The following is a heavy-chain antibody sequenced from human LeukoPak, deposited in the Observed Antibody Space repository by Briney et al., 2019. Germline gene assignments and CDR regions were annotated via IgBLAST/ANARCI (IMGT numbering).Heavy chain of an antibody. CDR2: ISYDGSNK. Sequence: GGSLRLSCAASGFTFSSYGMHWVRQAPGKGLEWVAVISYDGSNKYYADSVKGRFTISRDNSKNTLYLQMNSLRAEDTAVYYCARDAVVVVVAASNWFDPWGQGTLVTVSS. D-gene: IGHD2-15*01. J-gene: IGHJ5*02. CDR3: ARDAVVVVVAASNWFDP. V-gene: IGHV3-30*03. CDR1: GFTFSSYG.